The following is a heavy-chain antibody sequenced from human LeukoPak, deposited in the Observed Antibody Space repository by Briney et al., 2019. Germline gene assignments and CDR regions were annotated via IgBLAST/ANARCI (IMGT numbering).Heavy chain of an antibody. J-gene: IGHJ4*02. V-gene: IGHV1-69*05. Sequence: SVKVSXKASGGTFSSYAISWVRQAPGQGLEWMGGIIPIFGTANYAQKFQGRVTITTDESTSTAYMELSSLRSEDTAVYYCARVSLPSIAARDFDYWGQGTLVTVSS. CDR3: ARVSLPSIAARDFDY. CDR2: IIPIFGTA. D-gene: IGHD6-6*01. CDR1: GGTFSSYA.